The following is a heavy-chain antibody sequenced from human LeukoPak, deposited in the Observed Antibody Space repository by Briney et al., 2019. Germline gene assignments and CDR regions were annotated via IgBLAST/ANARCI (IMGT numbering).Heavy chain of an antibody. CDR2: IYPGDSDT. Sequence: GESLKISCQVSGYIFTHYWIGWVRQMPGKGLEWMGIIYPGDSDTRYSPSFQGQVTISADKSISTAYLQWSSLKASDTAMYYCARVDSSSWCDYWGQGTLVTVSS. D-gene: IGHD6-13*01. CDR3: ARVDSSSWCDY. J-gene: IGHJ4*02. CDR1: GYIFTHYW. V-gene: IGHV5-51*01.